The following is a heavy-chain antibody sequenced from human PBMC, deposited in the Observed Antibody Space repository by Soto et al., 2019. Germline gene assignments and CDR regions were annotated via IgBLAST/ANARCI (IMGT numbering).Heavy chain of an antibody. CDR1: GGTFSSYA. Sequence: ASVKVSCKASGGTFSSYAISWVRQAPGQGLEWMGGIIPIFGTANYAQKFQGRVTITADESTSTAYMELSSLRSEDTAVYYCARDLFVVVVAATPPSYYGMDVWGQGTTVTVSS. V-gene: IGHV1-69*13. D-gene: IGHD2-15*01. CDR3: ARDLFVVVVAATPPSYYGMDV. J-gene: IGHJ6*02. CDR2: IIPIFGTA.